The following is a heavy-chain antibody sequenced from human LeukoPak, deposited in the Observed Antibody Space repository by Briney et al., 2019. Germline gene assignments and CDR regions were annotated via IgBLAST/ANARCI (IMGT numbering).Heavy chain of an antibody. D-gene: IGHD1/OR15-1a*01. V-gene: IGHV3-30*04. J-gene: IGHJ4*02. CDR2: ISYDGINQ. Sequence: PGGSLRLSCATSGFTFSSYAMHWVRQAPGKGLEWVALISYDGINQYYADSVKGRFIISRDNSKNTLYLQLNSLRLEDTAVYYCTLTTFGVVYYFDYWGQGTLATVSS. CDR1: GFTFSSYA. CDR3: TLTTFGVVYYFDY.